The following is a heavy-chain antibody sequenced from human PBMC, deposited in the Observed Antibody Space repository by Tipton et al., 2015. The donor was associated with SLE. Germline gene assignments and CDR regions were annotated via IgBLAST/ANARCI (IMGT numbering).Heavy chain of an antibody. CDR1: GFTFSSYA. V-gene: IGHV3-21*01. CDR2: ISSSSSYI. J-gene: IGHJ4*02. Sequence: SLRLSCAASGFTFSSYAVSWVRQAPGKGLEWVSSISSSSSYIYYADSVKGRFTISRDNAKNSLYLQMNSLRAEDTAVYYCARDGGELLWFRESRYYFDYWGQGTLVTVSS. CDR3: ARDGGELLWFRESRYYFDY. D-gene: IGHD3-10*01.